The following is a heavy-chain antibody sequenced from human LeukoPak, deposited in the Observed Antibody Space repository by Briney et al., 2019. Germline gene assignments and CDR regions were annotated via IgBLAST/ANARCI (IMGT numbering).Heavy chain of an antibody. CDR2: ISAYNGNT. Sequence: ASVKVSCKASGYTFTSYGISWVRQAPGQGLEWMGWISAYNGNTNYAQKLQGRVTMTTDTSTSTAYMELRSLRSDDTAVYYCARLLTVRRCSGGSCYNPLGYWGQGTLVTVSS. CDR1: GYTFTSYG. CDR3: ARLLTVRRCSGGSCYNPLGY. J-gene: IGHJ4*02. D-gene: IGHD2-15*01. V-gene: IGHV1-18*01.